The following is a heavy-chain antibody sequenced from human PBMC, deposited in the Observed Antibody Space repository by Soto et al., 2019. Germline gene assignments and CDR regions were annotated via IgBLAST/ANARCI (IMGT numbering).Heavy chain of an antibody. Sequence: SETLSLTCRVSGGSISSSSYYWGWIRQPPGKGLEWIGNTYYSGSTYYNPSLKSRVTISIDTSKNQFSLKLSSVTAADTAVYYCARRGYSYGSHFDYWGQGTLVTVSS. V-gene: IGHV4-39*01. CDR2: TYYSGST. J-gene: IGHJ4*02. CDR3: ARRGYSYGSHFDY. CDR1: GGSISSSSYY. D-gene: IGHD5-18*01.